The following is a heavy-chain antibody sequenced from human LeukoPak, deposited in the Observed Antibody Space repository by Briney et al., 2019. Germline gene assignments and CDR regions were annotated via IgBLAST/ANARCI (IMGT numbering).Heavy chain of an antibody. J-gene: IGHJ4*02. CDR1: GFTFSTFS. CDR3: VRGFWADY. D-gene: IGHD2/OR15-2a*01. CDR2: TKRDGSEE. Sequence: PGGSLRLSCSASGFTFSTFSMSWVRQAPGKGLEWVAKTKRDGSEEYYMDSVKGRFTISRDNAKNSLYLQMNSLRGEDAAVYYCVRGFWADYWGQGTRVTVSS. V-gene: IGHV3-7*04.